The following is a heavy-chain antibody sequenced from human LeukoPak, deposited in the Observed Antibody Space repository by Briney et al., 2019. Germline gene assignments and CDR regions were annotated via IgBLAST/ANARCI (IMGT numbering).Heavy chain of an antibody. D-gene: IGHD1-26*01. V-gene: IGHV3-64*01. Sequence: GGSLRLSCAASGFTFSSYAMHLVRQAPGKGLEYVSAISSNGGSTYYANSVKGRFTISRDNSKNTLYLQMGSLRAEDMAVYYCARGGATEYYFDYWGQGTLVTVSS. CDR2: ISSNGGST. J-gene: IGHJ4*02. CDR3: ARGGATEYYFDY. CDR1: GFTFSSYA.